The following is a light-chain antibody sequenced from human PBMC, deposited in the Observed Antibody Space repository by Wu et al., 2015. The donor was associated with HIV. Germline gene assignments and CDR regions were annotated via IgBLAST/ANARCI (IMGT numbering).Light chain of an antibody. V-gene: IGKV3-20*01. CDR2: GAS. CDR3: QQYGTSPWT. Sequence: EIVLTQSPDTLSLSPGERATLSCRASQSVSNNYLAWYQQKPGQAPRLLFYGASSRATGIPDRFSGSGSGTDFTLTISRLEPEDFAVYYCQQYGTSPWTFGQGTKVEIK. J-gene: IGKJ1*01. CDR1: QSVSNNY.